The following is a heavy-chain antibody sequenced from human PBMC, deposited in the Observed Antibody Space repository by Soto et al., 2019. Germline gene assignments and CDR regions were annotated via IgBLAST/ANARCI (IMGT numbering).Heavy chain of an antibody. CDR3: ARDASETNSYYYYGMDG. CDR1: GGTFSSYA. Sequence: SVKVSCKASGGTFSSYAISWVRQAPGQGLEWMGGIIPIFGTANYAQKFQGRVTITADESTSTAYMELSSLRSEDTAVYYCARDASETNSYYYYGMDGWGQGNTVTVSS. CDR2: IIPIFGTA. V-gene: IGHV1-69*13. J-gene: IGHJ6*02. D-gene: IGHD3-3*01.